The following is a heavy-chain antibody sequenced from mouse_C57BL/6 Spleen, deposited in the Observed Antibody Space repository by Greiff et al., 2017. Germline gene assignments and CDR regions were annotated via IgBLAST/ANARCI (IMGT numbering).Heavy chain of an antibody. D-gene: IGHD2-2*01. Sequence: VKLMESGPGLVAPSQSLSITCTVSGFSLTSYGVHWVRQPPGKGLEWLVVIWSDGSTTYNSALKSRLSISKDNPKSQVFLKMNSLQTDDTAMYYCARHWGGYHYYAMDYWGQGTSVTVSS. CDR1: GFSLTSYG. CDR2: IWSDGST. V-gene: IGHV2-6-1*01. J-gene: IGHJ4*01. CDR3: ARHWGGYHYYAMDY.